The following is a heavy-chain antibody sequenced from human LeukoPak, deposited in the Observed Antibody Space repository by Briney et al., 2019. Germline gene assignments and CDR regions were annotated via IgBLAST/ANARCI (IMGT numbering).Heavy chain of an antibody. CDR2: MNPNSGNT. Sequence: ASVKVSCTASGYTFSSYDIHWVRQATGQGLEWMGWMNPNSGNTGYAQKFQGRVTMTRNTSISTAYMELSSLRSEDTAVYYCVIDSSSWYNYFDPWGQGTLVTVSS. J-gene: IGHJ5*02. CDR3: VIDSSSWYNYFDP. V-gene: IGHV1-8*01. D-gene: IGHD6-13*01. CDR1: GYTFSSYD.